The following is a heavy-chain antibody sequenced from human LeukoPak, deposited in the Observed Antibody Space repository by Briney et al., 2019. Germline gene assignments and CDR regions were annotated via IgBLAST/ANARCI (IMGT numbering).Heavy chain of an antibody. CDR1: GYTFTDSY. CDR2: INPNNGDT. D-gene: IGHD3-10*01. J-gene: IGHJ4*02. V-gene: IGHV1-2*02. CDR3: VRSPIGASAY. Sequence: GASVKVSCKPSGYTFTDSYIHWVRQAPGVGLQWMGWINPNNGDTKYAEDFQDRVTMTRDTSINTAYMELTGLTPDDTAVYYCVRSPIGASAYWGRGTLVTVSS.